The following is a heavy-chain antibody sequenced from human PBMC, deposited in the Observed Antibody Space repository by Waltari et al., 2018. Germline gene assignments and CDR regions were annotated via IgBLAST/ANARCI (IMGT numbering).Heavy chain of an antibody. CDR1: GLTFRNSW. CDR2: IKPDGSEK. J-gene: IGHJ6*02. CDR3: SKSLDV. Sequence: EVQMVESGGGLVQPGGSLRPSCAASGLTFRNSWIDWVRQAPGKGLEWIANIKPDGSEKNYVDSVKGRFTISRDNTKNSLYLQMNSLRAEDTAVYYCSKSLDVWGPGTSVTVSS. V-gene: IGHV3-7*01.